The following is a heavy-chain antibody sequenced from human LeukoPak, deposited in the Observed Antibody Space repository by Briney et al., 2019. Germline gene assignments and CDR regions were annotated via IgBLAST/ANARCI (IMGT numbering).Heavy chain of an antibody. CDR3: AKERNGYNWDHAFDI. Sequence: GGSLRLSCAASGFSFSSYAMSWVRQAPGKGLEWVSVINEMSDNTYYADSVEGLFTISRDNSKNTLYLQMNSLRAEDTAVYYCAKERNGYNWDHAFDIWGQGTMVTVSS. CDR1: GFSFSSYA. D-gene: IGHD5-24*01. CDR2: INEMSDNT. J-gene: IGHJ3*02. V-gene: IGHV3-23*01.